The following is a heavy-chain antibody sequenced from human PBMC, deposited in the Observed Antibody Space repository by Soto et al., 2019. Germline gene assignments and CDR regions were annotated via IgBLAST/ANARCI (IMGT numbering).Heavy chain of an antibody. CDR3: ARYYYDILTGYGY. V-gene: IGHV4-34*01. CDR2: INHSGST. J-gene: IGHJ4*02. D-gene: IGHD3-9*01. CDR1: GGSFSGYY. Sequence: SETLSLTCAVYGGSFSGYYWSWIRQPPGKGLEWIGEINHSGSTNYNPSLKSRVTISVDTSKNQFSLKLSSVTAADTAVYYCARYYYDILTGYGYWGQGTLVTVSS.